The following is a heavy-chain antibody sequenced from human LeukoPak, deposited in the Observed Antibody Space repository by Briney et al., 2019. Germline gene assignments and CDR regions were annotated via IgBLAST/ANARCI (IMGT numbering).Heavy chain of an antibody. D-gene: IGHD4-17*01. CDR2: ISGCGGST. Sequence: PGGSLRLSCAASGFTFSSYAMSWVRQAPGKGLEWVSAISGCGGSTYYADSVKGRFTISRDNSKNTLYLQMNSLRAEDTAVYYCAKDRHSTTVRPRQDYWGQGTLVTVSS. CDR1: GFTFSSYA. J-gene: IGHJ4*02. V-gene: IGHV3-23*01. CDR3: AKDRHSTTVRPRQDY.